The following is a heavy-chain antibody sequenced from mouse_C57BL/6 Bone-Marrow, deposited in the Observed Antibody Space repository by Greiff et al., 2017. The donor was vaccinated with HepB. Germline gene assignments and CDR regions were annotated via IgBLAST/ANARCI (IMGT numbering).Heavy chain of an antibody. Sequence: QVQLQQPGAELVKPGASVKLSCKASGYTFTSYWMHWVKQRPGQGLEWIGMIHPNSGSTNYNEKFKSKATLTVDKSSSTAYMQLSSLTSEDSAVYYCARGGYDYDDEGDYLDYWGQGTTLTVSS. CDR3: ARGGYDYDDEGDYLDY. V-gene: IGHV1-64*01. CDR2: IHPNSGST. CDR1: GYTFTSYW. D-gene: IGHD2-4*01. J-gene: IGHJ2*01.